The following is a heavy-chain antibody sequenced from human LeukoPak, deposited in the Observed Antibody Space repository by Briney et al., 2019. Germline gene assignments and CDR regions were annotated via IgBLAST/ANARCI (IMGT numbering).Heavy chain of an antibody. CDR3: ARDQKGGRQLYD. V-gene: IGHV4-39*07. CDR2: IYYSGST. J-gene: IGHJ4*02. Sequence: AETLSLTCSVSGGSMSSSRYHWGWVPQPPGEGLEWIGSIYYSGSTYYNPSLKSRVTISVDTSKNQFSLKVSSVTAADTAVYYCARDQKGGRQLYDWGQGTLVTVSS. CDR1: GGSMSSSRYH. D-gene: IGHD3-3*01.